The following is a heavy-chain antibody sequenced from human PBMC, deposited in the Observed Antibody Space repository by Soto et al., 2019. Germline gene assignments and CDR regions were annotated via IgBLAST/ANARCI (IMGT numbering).Heavy chain of an antibody. Sequence: ASVKVSCKASGYTFTSYGISWVRQAPGQGLEWMGWISAYNGNTNYAQKLQGRVTMTTDTSTSTAYMELRSLRSDDTAVYYCARVLMRKYCSGGSRYKNWFDPWGQGTLVTVSS. J-gene: IGHJ5*02. V-gene: IGHV1-18*04. CDR1: GYTFTSYG. D-gene: IGHD2-15*01. CDR2: ISAYNGNT. CDR3: ARVLMRKYCSGGSRYKNWFDP.